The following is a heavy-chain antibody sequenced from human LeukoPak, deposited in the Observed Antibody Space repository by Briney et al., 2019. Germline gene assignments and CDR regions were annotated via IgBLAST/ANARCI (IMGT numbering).Heavy chain of an antibody. Sequence: GASVKVSCKASGYTFISYGISWVRQAPGQGLEWMGWINPNSGGTNYAQKFQGRVTMTRDTSISTAYMELSRLRSDDTAVYYCARALNFGVVIDAFDIWGQGTMVTVSS. J-gene: IGHJ3*02. CDR3: ARALNFGVVIDAFDI. CDR1: GYTFISYG. CDR2: INPNSGGT. V-gene: IGHV1-2*02. D-gene: IGHD3-3*01.